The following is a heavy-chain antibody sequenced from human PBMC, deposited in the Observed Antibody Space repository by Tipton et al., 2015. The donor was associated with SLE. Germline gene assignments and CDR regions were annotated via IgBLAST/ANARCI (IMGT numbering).Heavy chain of an antibody. CDR1: GGSISGGGYS. J-gene: IGHJ6*02. V-gene: IGHV4-30-2*06. CDR2: LYQSGSI. D-gene: IGHD3-10*01. CDR3: AREETNYYGSGSYYIARGMDV. Sequence: LRLSCTVSGGSISGGGYSWSWIRQSPGKGLEWIGSLYQSGSIHYNPSLENRVTISVDRSKNQFSLSLSSVTAADTAVYYCAREETNYYGSGSYYIARGMDVWGQGTTVTVSS.